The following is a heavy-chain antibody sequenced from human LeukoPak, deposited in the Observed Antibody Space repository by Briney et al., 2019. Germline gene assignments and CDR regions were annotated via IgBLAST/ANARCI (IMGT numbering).Heavy chain of an antibody. V-gene: IGHV3-48*03. J-gene: IGHJ4*02. CDR1: GFTFSSYE. CDR3: ARDRGSGIAVASDY. D-gene: IGHD6-19*01. Sequence: PGGSLRLSCAASGFTFSSYEMNWVRQAPGKGLEWVSYISSSGSTIYYADSVKGRFTISRDNAKNSLYLQMNSLRAEDTAVYYCARDRGSGIAVASDYWGQGTLVTVSS. CDR2: ISSSGSTI.